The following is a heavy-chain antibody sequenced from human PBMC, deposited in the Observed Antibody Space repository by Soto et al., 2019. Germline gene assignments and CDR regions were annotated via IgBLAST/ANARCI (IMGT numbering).Heavy chain of an antibody. J-gene: IGHJ6*02. V-gene: IGHV4-59*01. CDR3: ARVTWIQSYYYYYGMDV. D-gene: IGHD5-18*01. CDR1: GGSISSYY. Sequence: SETLSLTCTASGGSISSYYWSWIRQPPGKGLEWIGYIYYSGSTNYNPSLKSRVTISVDTSKNQFSLKLSSVTAADTAVYYCARVTWIQSYYYYYGMDVWGQGTTVTVSS. CDR2: IYYSGST.